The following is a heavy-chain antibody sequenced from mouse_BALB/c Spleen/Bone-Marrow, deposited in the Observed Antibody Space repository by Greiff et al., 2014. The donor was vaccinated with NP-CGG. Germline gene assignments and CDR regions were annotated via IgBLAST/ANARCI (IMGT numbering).Heavy chain of an antibody. CDR3: ARGRFTTVVATGAMDY. Sequence: VQLQQSGPELVKPGASVKISCKASGYSFTSYYIHWVKQRPGQGLEWIGWIFPGSGNTKYNEKFKGKATLTADTSSSTAYMQLSSLTSEDSAVYFCARGRFTTVVATGAMDYWGQGTSVNVSS. J-gene: IGHJ4*01. CDR2: IFPGSGNT. D-gene: IGHD1-1*01. CDR1: GYSFTSYY. V-gene: IGHV1-66*01.